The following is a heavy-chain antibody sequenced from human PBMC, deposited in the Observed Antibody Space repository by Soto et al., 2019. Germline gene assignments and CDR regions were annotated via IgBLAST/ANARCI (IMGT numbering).Heavy chain of an antibody. Sequence: EVQLVESGGGLVQPGRSLRLSCAASGFIFDDYAIHWVRQVPGKGLEWVSGISWNSGRIGYADSVKGRFTISRDNAKNSLYLQMNSLRPEDTALYYCAKDRTLASWSQGTLVTVSS. CDR1: GFIFDDYA. J-gene: IGHJ4*02. V-gene: IGHV3-9*01. CDR3: AKDRTLAS. CDR2: ISWNSGRI.